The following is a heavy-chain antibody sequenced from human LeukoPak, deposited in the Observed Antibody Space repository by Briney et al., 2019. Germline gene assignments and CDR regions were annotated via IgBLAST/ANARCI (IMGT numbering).Heavy chain of an antibody. Sequence: GGSLRLSCAASGFTFSSYALHWVRQAPGKGLEWVAVISYDGSNKYYADSVKGRFTISRDNSKNTLYLQMNSLRAEDTAVYYCARECADLRYCSSTSCGYFDYWGQGTLVTVSS. J-gene: IGHJ4*02. CDR3: ARECADLRYCSSTSCGYFDY. V-gene: IGHV3-30-3*01. D-gene: IGHD2-2*01. CDR2: ISYDGSNK. CDR1: GFTFSSYA.